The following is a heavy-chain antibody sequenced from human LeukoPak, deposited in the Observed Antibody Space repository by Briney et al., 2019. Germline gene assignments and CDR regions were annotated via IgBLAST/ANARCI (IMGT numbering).Heavy chain of an antibody. CDR2: IYHSGST. J-gene: IGHJ4*02. Sequence: SETLSLTCTVSGYSISSDYYWGWIRPPPGKGLEWIGSIYHSGSTYYDPSLKSRVTISVDTSKNQFSLKLSSVTAADTAVYYCARDGASIAADFDYWGQGTLVTVSS. CDR1: GYSISSDYY. V-gene: IGHV4-38-2*02. D-gene: IGHD6-6*01. CDR3: ARDGASIAADFDY.